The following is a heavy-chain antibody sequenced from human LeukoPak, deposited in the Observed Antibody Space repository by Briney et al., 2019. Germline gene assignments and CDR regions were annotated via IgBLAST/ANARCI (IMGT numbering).Heavy chain of an antibody. CDR2: MNPNSGNT. CDR1: GYTFTSYD. CDR3: ARLDYDFWSGYVDV. Sequence: GASVKVSCKASGYTFTSYDINWVRQATGQGLEWMGWMNPNSGNTGYAQKFQGRVTMTRNTSISTAYMVLSSLRSEDTAVYYCARLDYDFWSGYVDVWGQGTTVTVSS. J-gene: IGHJ6*02. D-gene: IGHD3-3*01. V-gene: IGHV1-8*01.